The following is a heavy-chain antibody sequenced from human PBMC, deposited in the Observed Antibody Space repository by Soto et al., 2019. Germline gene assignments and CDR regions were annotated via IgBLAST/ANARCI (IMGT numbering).Heavy chain of an antibody. Sequence: ESLKISCAASGLPVSTNYMSWVRQAPGKGLEWVSVIYNDGKTYYADSVKGRFTISRDASKNTLHLQMDSLRDEDTAVYYCVRPLPSGQNYGMDVWGQGTTVTVSS. CDR3: VRPLPSGQNYGMDV. V-gene: IGHV3-53*01. CDR1: GLPVSTNY. J-gene: IGHJ6*02. D-gene: IGHD3-10*01. CDR2: IYNDGKT.